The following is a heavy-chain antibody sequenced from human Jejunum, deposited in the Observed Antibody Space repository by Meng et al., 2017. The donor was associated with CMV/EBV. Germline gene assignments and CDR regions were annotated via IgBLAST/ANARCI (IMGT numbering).Heavy chain of an antibody. CDR2: IYYDESKK. J-gene: IGHJ4*02. D-gene: IGHD3-10*01. CDR1: GFSFNERD. V-gene: IGHV3-33*06. CDR3: VKMAFGELAHFDY. Sequence: AASGFSFNERDMNWVRQAPGKGLEGVALIYYDESKKYYADSVKGRFTIARDNSKNTLYLQLNSVRADDTAVYYCVKMAFGELAHFDYWGQGTLVTVSS.